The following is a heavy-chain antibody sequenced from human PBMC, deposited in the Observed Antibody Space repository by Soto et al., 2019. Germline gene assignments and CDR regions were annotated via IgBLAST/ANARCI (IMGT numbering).Heavy chain of an antibody. D-gene: IGHD1-20*01. Sequence: EVQLVESGGGLVQPGGFLRLPCAASEFTFDKYYMTWVRQAPGKGPEWVANIKPDGSEHYYVDSVKGRFPISRDNANNSLYLQMNSLRAEDTAVYFCARGNWNYYYGFDVWGQGTTVSVSS. CDR2: IKPDGSEH. CDR1: EFTFDKYY. J-gene: IGHJ6*02. V-gene: IGHV3-7*01. CDR3: ARGNWNYYYGFDV.